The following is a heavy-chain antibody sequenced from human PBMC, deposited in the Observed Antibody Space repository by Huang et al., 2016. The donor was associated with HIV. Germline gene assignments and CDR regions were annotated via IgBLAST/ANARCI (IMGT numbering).Heavy chain of an antibody. J-gene: IGHJ4*02. V-gene: IGHV1-69*13. D-gene: IGHD4-4*01. Sequence: QVQLLQSGAEVKKPGSSVKVSCKASGGPFRSYSIAWVRQAPGQGLEWMASLMPVFDSPKYEQKLQGRGRVTADESTSTVYMELRDLRPDDTAVYFCARGSLEYSVSSSLDYWGQGTHVTVSS. CDR2: LMPVFDSP. CDR1: GGPFRSYS. CDR3: ARGSLEYSVSSSLDY.